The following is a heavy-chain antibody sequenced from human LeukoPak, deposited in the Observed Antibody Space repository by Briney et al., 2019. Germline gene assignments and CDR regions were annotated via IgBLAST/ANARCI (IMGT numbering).Heavy chain of an antibody. CDR2: IYYSGTT. CDR1: GGSISSSPYY. Sequence: PSETLSLTCTVSGGSISSSPYYWGWIRQPPGKGLEWIGSIYYSGTTHYNPSLESRVTISVDTSKNQFSLKLASVTAADTAIYYCAKGAGGFSYYNWCDPWGQGTLVTVSS. D-gene: IGHD5-18*01. V-gene: IGHV4-39*07. CDR3: AKGAGGFSYYNWCDP. J-gene: IGHJ5*02.